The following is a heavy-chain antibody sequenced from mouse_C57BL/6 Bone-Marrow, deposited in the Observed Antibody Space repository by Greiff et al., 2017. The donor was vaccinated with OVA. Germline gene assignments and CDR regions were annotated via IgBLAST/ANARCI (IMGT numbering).Heavy chain of an antibody. CDR2: INYDGSST. CDR1: GFTFSDYY. V-gene: IGHV5-16*01. D-gene: IGHD2-3*01. CDR3: ARGWLLRYWYFDV. J-gene: IGHJ1*03. Sequence: EVQLVESEGGLVQPGSSMKLSCTASGFTFSDYYMAWVRQVPEKGLEWVANINYDGSSTYYLDSLKSRFIISRDNAKNILYLQMSSLKSEDTATYYCARGWLLRYWYFDVWGTGTTVTISS.